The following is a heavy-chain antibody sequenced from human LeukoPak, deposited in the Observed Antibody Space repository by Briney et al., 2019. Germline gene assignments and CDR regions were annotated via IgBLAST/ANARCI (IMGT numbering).Heavy chain of an antibody. CDR2: ISGSGGST. D-gene: IGHD6-13*01. J-gene: IGHJ4*02. CDR1: GFTFSSYA. Sequence: GGSLRLSCAAPGFTFSSYAMSWVRQAPGKGLEWVSVISGSGGSTYYADSVKGRFTISRDNSKNTLYLQMNSLRAEDTAVYYCAKDPPYSSSWYEGFDYWGQGTLVTVSS. V-gene: IGHV3-23*01. CDR3: AKDPPYSSSWYEGFDY.